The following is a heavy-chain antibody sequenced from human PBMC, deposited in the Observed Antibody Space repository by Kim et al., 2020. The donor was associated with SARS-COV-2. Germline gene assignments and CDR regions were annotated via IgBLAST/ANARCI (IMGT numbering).Heavy chain of an antibody. CDR3: ASLGYLSNWFDP. Sequence: NYNPSLKSRVTISVDTSKNQFSLKLSSVPAADTAVYYCASLGYLSNWFDPWGQGTLVTVSS. V-gene: IGHV4-4*09. J-gene: IGHJ5*02. D-gene: IGHD3-9*01.